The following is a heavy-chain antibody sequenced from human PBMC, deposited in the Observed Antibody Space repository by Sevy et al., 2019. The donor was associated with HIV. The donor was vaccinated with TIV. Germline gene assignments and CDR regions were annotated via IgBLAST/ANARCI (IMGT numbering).Heavy chain of an antibody. J-gene: IGHJ6*02. CDR3: ARDLARSDAGLVVFYYYGMDV. Sequence: GGCLRLSCAASGFTLSRYAMHWVRQAPGKGLEWVALISYEGRNKLYADSVKGRFTISKDNSENRLYLQMNSLRPEDEAVYYCARDLARSDAGLVVFYYYGMDVWGQGTTVTVSS. CDR2: ISYEGRNK. CDR1: GFTLSRYA. V-gene: IGHV3-30*04. D-gene: IGHD3-9*01.